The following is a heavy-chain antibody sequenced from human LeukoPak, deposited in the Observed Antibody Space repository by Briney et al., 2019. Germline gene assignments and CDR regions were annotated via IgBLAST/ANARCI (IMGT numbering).Heavy chain of an antibody. J-gene: IGHJ4*02. V-gene: IGHV3-7*01. D-gene: IGHD3-22*01. CDR1: GFTFDTYW. CDR2: IKQDGIEK. CDR3: ARDNYYDSSAYPFPFDY. Sequence: GGSLRLSCAASGFTFDTYWMTWVRQAPVKGLEWVADIKQDGIEKYYVDSVKGRFTISRDNAKNSLYLQMNSPRAEDTAVYYCARDNYYDSSAYPFPFDYWGQGTLVTVPS.